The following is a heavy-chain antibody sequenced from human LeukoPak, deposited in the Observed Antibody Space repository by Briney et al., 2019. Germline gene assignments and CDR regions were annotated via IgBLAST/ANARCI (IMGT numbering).Heavy chain of an antibody. D-gene: IGHD3-16*01. CDR2: IIPIFGTA. CDR1: GGTFSSYA. CDR3: ARESTFRYYYYMDV. V-gene: IGHV1-69*05. Sequence: SVKVSCKASGGTFSSYAISWVRQAPGQGLEWMGRIIPIFGTANYAQKFQGIVTITTDESTSTAYMELSSLRSEDTAVYYCARESTFRYYYYMDVWGKGTTVTVSS. J-gene: IGHJ6*03.